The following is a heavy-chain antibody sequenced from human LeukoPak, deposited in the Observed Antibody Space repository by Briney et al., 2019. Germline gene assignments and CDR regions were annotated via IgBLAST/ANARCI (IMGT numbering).Heavy chain of an antibody. J-gene: IGHJ1*01. CDR2: INHSGST. CDR1: GGSFSGYY. V-gene: IGHV4-34*01. Sequence: SETLSLACAVYGGSFSGYYWSLIRQPPGKGLEWIGEINHSGSTNYNPSLKSRVTISVDTSKNQFSLKLSSVTAADTAVYYCARGDFWSAPFIHWGQGTLVTVSS. CDR3: ARGDFWSAPFIH. D-gene: IGHD3-3*01.